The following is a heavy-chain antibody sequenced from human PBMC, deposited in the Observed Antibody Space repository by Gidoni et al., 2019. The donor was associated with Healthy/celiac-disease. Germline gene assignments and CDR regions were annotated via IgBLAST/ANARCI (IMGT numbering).Heavy chain of an antibody. Sequence: QVQLQQRGAGLLTPSETLSLTCAVYGGSFSGYYWSWIRQPPGKGLEWIGEINHSGSTHYNPSLKSRVTISVDTSKNQFSLKLSSVTAADTAVYYCARAGETAPPNYYDSSGTDAFDIWGQGTMVTVSS. CDR3: ARAGETAPPNYYDSSGTDAFDI. D-gene: IGHD3-22*01. V-gene: IGHV4-34*01. J-gene: IGHJ3*02. CDR1: GGSFSGYY. CDR2: INHSGST.